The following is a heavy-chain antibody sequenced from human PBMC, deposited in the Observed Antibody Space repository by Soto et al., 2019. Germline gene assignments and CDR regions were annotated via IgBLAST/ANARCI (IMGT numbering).Heavy chain of an antibody. J-gene: IGHJ5*02. Sequence: SETLSLTCTVSGGSISSYYWNWIRQPPGKGLEWIGYIYNSGNTNYNPSLRSRVTISVDTSKNQFSLKLTSVTAADTAVYYCTAPPRSCGQGTLVPVSS. V-gene: IGHV4-59*01. CDR3: TAPPRS. CDR1: GGSISSYY. CDR2: IYNSGNT. D-gene: IGHD5-18*01.